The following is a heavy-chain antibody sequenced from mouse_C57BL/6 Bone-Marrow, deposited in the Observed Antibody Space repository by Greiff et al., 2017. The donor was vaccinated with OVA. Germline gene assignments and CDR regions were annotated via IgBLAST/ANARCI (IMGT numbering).Heavy chain of an antibody. Sequence: EVMLVESGGGLVKPGGSLKLSCAASGFTFSSYAMSWVRQTPEKRLEWVATISDGGSYTYYPDNVKGRFTISRDNAKNNLYLQMSHLKSEDTAMYYCARVGLRRRGHAMDYWGQGTSVTVSS. CDR3: ARVGLRRRGHAMDY. CDR1: GFTFSSYA. V-gene: IGHV5-4*03. D-gene: IGHD2-4*01. CDR2: ISDGGSYT. J-gene: IGHJ4*01.